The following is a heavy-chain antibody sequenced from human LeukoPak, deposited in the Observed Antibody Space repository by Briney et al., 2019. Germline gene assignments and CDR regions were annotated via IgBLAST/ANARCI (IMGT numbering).Heavy chain of an antibody. CDR2: MYHDGRT. J-gene: IGHJ4*02. Sequence: SETLSLTCAVSGYYWGWIRQPPGQGLEWIGRMYHDGRTYYNPSLKSRVTISVDTSKKQFSLRLSSVTAADTAVYYCAARFTVTANYFDHWDQGTLVTVSS. CDR3: AARFTVTANYFDH. D-gene: IGHD4-17*01. V-gene: IGHV4-38-2*01. CDR1: GYY.